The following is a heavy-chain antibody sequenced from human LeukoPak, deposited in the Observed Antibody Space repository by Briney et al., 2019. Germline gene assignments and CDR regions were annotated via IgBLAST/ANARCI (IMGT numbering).Heavy chain of an antibody. V-gene: IGHV4-34*01. CDR3: GAHSWNFGENY. CDR1: GGSFSGYY. Sequence: SETLSLTCAVYGGSFSGYYWSWIRQPPGKGLEWIGEINHSGSTNYNPSLKSRVTISVDTSKNQFLLKLSSVTAADTTVYYCGAHSWNFGENYWGQGTPVSVSS. CDR2: INHSGST. J-gene: IGHJ4*02. D-gene: IGHD1-7*01.